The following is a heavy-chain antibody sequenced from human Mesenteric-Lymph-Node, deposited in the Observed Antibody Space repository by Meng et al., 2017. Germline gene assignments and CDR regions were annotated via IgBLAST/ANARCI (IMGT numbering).Heavy chain of an antibody. CDR1: GGSNSSGCYS. CDR3: ARTLRFLEWLLDY. Sequence: PLQQGPGSGLGKPSQTLPPPCAVSGGSNSSGCYSWSLIRPPPGEGLEWIGEINHSGSTNYTPSLKSRVTISVDTSKNQFSLKLSSVTAADTAVYYCARTLRFLEWLLDYWGQGTLVTVSS. J-gene: IGHJ4*02. CDR2: INHSGST. D-gene: IGHD3-3*01. V-gene: IGHV4-30-2*01.